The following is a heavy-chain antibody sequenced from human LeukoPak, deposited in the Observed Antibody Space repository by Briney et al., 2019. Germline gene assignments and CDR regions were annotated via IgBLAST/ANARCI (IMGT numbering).Heavy chain of an antibody. D-gene: IGHD3-3*01. J-gene: IGHJ4*02. CDR1: GGSISSYY. Sequence: SETLSLTCTVSGGSISSYYWSWIRQPPGKGLEWIGYIYYSGSTNYNPSLKSRVTISVDTSKDQFSLKLSSVTAADTAVYYCARRNTVYDLTDYWGQGTLVTVSS. CDR3: ARRNTVYDLTDY. CDR2: IYYSGST. V-gene: IGHV4-59*08.